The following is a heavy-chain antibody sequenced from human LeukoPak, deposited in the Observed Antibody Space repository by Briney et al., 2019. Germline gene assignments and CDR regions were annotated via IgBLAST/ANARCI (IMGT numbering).Heavy chain of an antibody. D-gene: IGHD6-13*01. V-gene: IGHV3-7*01. CDR1: GFTFSRYW. CDR3: AREGTYTSTSYFFDY. Sequence: RSGGSLRLSCAASGFTFSRYWMSWVRQAPGKGLEWVANIKQDGSEIYYVDSVKGRFTISRDNAKRTLYLQLNSWRAEDTAVYYCAREGTYTSTSYFFDYWGQGALVTVSS. J-gene: IGHJ4*02. CDR2: IKQDGSEI.